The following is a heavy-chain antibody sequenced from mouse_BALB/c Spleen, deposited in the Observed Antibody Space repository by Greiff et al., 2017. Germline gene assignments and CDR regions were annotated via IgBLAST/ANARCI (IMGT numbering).Heavy chain of an antibody. CDR2: ISSGGGNT. CDR1: GFTFSSYT. CDR3: ARYGNYFYYYAMDY. V-gene: IGHV5-9*03. J-gene: IGHJ4*01. D-gene: IGHD2-1*01. Sequence: EVKLVESGGGLVKPGGSLKLSCAASGFTFSSYTMSCVRQTPEKRLEWVATISSGGGNTYYPDSVKGRFTISRDNAKNNLYLQMSSLRSEDTALYYCARYGNYFYYYAMDYWGQGTSVTVSS.